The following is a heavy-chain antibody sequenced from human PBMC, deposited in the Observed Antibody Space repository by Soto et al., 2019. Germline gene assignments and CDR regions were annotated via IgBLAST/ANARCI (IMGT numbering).Heavy chain of an antibody. D-gene: IGHD3-10*01. J-gene: IGHJ6*02. CDR1: GFTFSSYS. Sequence: PGGSLRLSCAASGFTFSSYSMNWVRQAPGKGLEWVSSISSSSSYIYYADSVKGRFTISRDNAKNSLYLQMNSLRAEDTAVYYCARGATTSFGELLDHYYYYGMDVWGQGTTVTVSS. CDR3: ARGATTSFGELLDHYYYYGMDV. V-gene: IGHV3-21*01. CDR2: ISSSSSYI.